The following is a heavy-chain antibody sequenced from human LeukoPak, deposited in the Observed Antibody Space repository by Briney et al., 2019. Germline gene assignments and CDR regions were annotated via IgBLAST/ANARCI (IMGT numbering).Heavy chain of an antibody. CDR1: GFSFGNYW. CDR2: IYQDGREK. J-gene: IGHJ4*02. Sequence: GGSLRLSCAASGFSFGNYWMSWVRRAPGKGLEWVTSIYQDGREKYYVESVKGRFTVSRDNAKKSLYLQMNSLRVEDTAVYYCAKCLSGSNSDFDHCGQGILVTVSS. CDR3: AKCLSGSNSDFDH. D-gene: IGHD4-23*01. V-gene: IGHV3-7*01.